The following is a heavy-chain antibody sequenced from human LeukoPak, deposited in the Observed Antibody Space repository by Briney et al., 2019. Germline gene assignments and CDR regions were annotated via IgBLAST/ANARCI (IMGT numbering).Heavy chain of an antibody. V-gene: IGHV3-33*01. Sequence: GKSLRLSCAGSGFTFGGYGMHWFRQTPGKGLEWVAVIAYDGSRAFYADSVKGRFTISRDNSKNTMSVQMDDLRAEDTAVYYCTRYNNDHFDYWGQGTLVTVSS. CDR1: GFTFGGYG. CDR3: TRYNNDHFDY. J-gene: IGHJ4*02. D-gene: IGHD1-14*01. CDR2: IAYDGSRA.